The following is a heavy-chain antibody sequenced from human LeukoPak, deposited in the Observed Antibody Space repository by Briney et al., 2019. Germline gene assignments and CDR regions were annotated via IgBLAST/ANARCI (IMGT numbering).Heavy chain of an antibody. J-gene: IGHJ3*02. CDR3: ARDAFPEDAFDI. Sequence: SVKVSCKASGGTFSSYAISWVRQAPGQGLEWMGRIIPILGIANYAQKFQGRVTITTDESTSTAYMELSSLRSEDTAVYYCARDAFPEDAFDIWGQGTMVTVSS. CDR1: GGTFSSYA. CDR2: IIPILGIA. D-gene: IGHD2/OR15-2a*01. V-gene: IGHV1-69*04.